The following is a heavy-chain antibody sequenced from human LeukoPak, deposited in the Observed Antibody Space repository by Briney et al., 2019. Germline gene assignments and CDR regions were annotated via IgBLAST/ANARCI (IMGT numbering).Heavy chain of an antibody. J-gene: IGHJ3*02. V-gene: IGHV4-59*11. Sequence: SETLSLTCSVSGDSITGHYLTWIQQPPGNGLEWIGYISHIGSTNYNPSLKSRVTISVDTSKNQFSLKLTSVTAADTALYYCARDRISINALDMWGQGTMVTVSS. D-gene: IGHD2-21*01. CDR2: ISHIGST. CDR1: GDSITGHY. CDR3: ARDRISINALDM.